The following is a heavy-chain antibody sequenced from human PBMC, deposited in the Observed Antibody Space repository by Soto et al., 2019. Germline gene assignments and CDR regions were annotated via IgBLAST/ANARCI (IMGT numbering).Heavy chain of an antibody. V-gene: IGHV4-59*01. D-gene: IGHD6-19*01. CDR2: IYYSGST. CDR1: GGSISSYY. CDR3: ARGLAVAGTVDY. Sequence: SETRSLTCTVSGGSISSYYWSWIRQPPGKGLEWIRYIYYSGSTNYNPSLKSRVTISVDTSKNQFSLKLSSVTAADTAVYYCARGLAVAGTVDYWGQGTLVTVSS. J-gene: IGHJ4*02.